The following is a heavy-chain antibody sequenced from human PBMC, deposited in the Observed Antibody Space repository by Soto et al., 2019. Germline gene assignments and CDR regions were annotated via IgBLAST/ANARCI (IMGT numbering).Heavy chain of an antibody. Sequence: GGSLRLSCAASGFTFSSYLMHWARQAPGKGLLWVSRINSDGSHTIYADSVKGRFTISRDNAKNTLYLQMNSLRAEDTAVYYCARLGYSSGWDYWGKGTLVTVSS. D-gene: IGHD6-19*01. CDR1: GFTFSSYL. CDR3: ARLGYSSGWDY. V-gene: IGHV3-74*01. J-gene: IGHJ4*02. CDR2: INSDGSHT.